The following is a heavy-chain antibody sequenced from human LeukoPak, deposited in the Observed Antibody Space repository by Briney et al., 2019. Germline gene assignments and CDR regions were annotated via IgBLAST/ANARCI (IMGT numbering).Heavy chain of an antibody. CDR2: INSDGSSI. CDR1: GITLSNYW. J-gene: IGHJ4*02. V-gene: IGHV3-74*01. D-gene: IGHD6-13*01. Sequence: GGSLRLSCAASGITLSNYWMHGVRQAPGMGLVWVSRINSDGSSITYADSVKGRFTISRDNARNTLYLQMNSLRAEDTAVYYCARRGLNSSPIWGQGTLVTVAS. CDR3: ARRGLNSSPI.